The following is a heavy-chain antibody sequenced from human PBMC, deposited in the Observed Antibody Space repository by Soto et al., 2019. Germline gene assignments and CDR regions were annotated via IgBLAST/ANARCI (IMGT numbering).Heavy chain of an antibody. CDR1: GYTFTAYQ. CDR3: ARYVYYGDYFDY. CDR2: INPNTGAT. V-gene: IGHV1-2*04. Sequence: ASVKVSCKPSGYTFTAYQIHWVRQVPGQGLEWMGWINPNTGATNYAQKFQGWVTMTRVTSINTAYMELSSLKSDDTAVYYCARYVYYGDYFDYWGQGTLVTVSS. D-gene: IGHD4-17*01. J-gene: IGHJ4*02.